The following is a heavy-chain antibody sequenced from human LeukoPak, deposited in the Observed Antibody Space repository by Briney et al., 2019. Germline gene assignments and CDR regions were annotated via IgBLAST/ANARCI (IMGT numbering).Heavy chain of an antibody. V-gene: IGHV1-69*13. J-gene: IGHJ6*03. Sequence: SVKVSCKASGGTFSSYAISWVRQAPGQGLEWMGGIIPIFGTANYAQKFQGRVTITADGSTSTAYMELSSLRSEDTAVYYCARAPYSSGRYHYYYMDVWGKGTTVTISS. CDR3: ARAPYSSGRYHYYYMDV. CDR2: IIPIFGTA. D-gene: IGHD6-19*01. CDR1: GGTFSSYA.